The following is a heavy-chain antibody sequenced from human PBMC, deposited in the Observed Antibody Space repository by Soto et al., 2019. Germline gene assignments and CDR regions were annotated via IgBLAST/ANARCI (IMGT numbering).Heavy chain of an antibody. CDR1: GFTFSSYG. J-gene: IGHJ5*02. D-gene: IGHD2-15*01. Sequence: QVQLVESGGGVVQPGRSLRLSCAASGFTFSSYGMHWVRQAPGKGLEWAAVIWYDGSNKYYADSVKGRFTISRDNSKNTLYLQMNSLRAEDTAVYYCARDRAGYCSGGSCRNWFDPWGQGTLVTVSS. CDR2: IWYDGSNK. V-gene: IGHV3-33*01. CDR3: ARDRAGYCSGGSCRNWFDP.